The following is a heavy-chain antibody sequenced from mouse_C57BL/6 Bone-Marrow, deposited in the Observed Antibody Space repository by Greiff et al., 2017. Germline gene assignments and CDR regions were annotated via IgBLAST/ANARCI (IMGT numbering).Heavy chain of an antibody. CDR1: GFTFSSYA. D-gene: IGHD2-1*01. CDR2: ISDGGSYT. Sequence: EVHLVESGGGLVKPGGSLKLSCAASGFTFSSYAMSWVRQTPEKRLEWVATISDGGSYTYYPDNVKGRFTISRDNAKNNLYLQMSHLKSEDTAMYYCARRGNYPYFDYWGQGTTLTVSS. J-gene: IGHJ2*01. CDR3: ARRGNYPYFDY. V-gene: IGHV5-4*03.